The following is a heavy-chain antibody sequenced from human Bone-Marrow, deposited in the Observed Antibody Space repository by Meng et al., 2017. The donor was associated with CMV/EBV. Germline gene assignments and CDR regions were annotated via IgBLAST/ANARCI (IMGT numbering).Heavy chain of an antibody. V-gene: IGHV3-21*01. Sequence: GESLKISCAASGFTFSSYSMNWVRQAPGKGLEWVSSISSSSSYIYYADSVKGRFTISRDNAKNSLYLQMNSLRAEDTAVYYCAKDQLEYYYGMDVWGQGTTVTVSS. J-gene: IGHJ6*02. CDR1: GFTFSSYS. D-gene: IGHD1-1*01. CDR2: ISSSSSYI. CDR3: AKDQLEYYYGMDV.